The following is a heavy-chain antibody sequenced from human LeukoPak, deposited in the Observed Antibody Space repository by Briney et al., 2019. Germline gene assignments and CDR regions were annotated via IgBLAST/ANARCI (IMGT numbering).Heavy chain of an antibody. V-gene: IGHV4-59*08. CDR2: IYYSGST. J-gene: IGHJ4*02. Sequence: SETLSLTCTVSGGSISSYYWSWIRQPPGKGLEWIGYIYYSGSTNYNPSLKSRVTISVDTSKNQFSLKLSSVTAADTAVYYCARGDCSSTSCYLFDYWGQGTLVTVSS. CDR1: GGSISSYY. D-gene: IGHD2-2*01. CDR3: ARGDCSSTSCYLFDY.